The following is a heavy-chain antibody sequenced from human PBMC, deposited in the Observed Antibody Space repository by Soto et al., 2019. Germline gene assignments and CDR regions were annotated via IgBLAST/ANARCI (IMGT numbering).Heavy chain of an antibody. CDR2: IYYSGST. Sequence: SETLSLTCTVSGGSISSSSYYWGWIRQPPGKGLEWIGSIYYSGSTYYNPSLKSRVTISVDTSKNQFSLKLSSVTAADTAVYYCASQVGDYGDPNYFDYWGQGTLVT. CDR1: GGSISSSSYY. J-gene: IGHJ4*02. CDR3: ASQVGDYGDPNYFDY. V-gene: IGHV4-39*01. D-gene: IGHD4-17*01.